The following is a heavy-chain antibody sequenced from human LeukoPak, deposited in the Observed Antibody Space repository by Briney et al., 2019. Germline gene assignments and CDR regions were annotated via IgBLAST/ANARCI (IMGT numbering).Heavy chain of an antibody. CDR3: ARLEWELSAFDI. D-gene: IGHD1-26*01. CDR1: GGSISSYY. V-gene: IGHV4-59*08. J-gene: IGHJ3*02. CDR2: IYYSGST. Sequence: SETLSLTCTVSGGSISSYYWSWIRQPPGKGLEWIGYIYYSGSTNYNPSLKSRVTISVDTSKNQFSLKLSSVTAADTAVYYCARLEWELSAFDIWGQGTMVTVSS.